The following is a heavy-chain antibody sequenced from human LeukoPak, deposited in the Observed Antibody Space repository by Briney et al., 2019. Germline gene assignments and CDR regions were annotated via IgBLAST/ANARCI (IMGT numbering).Heavy chain of an antibody. CDR2: IYSSGST. J-gene: IGHJ4*02. CDR3: AREGGYYDSSGYQWVDY. CDR1: GGSISNYY. Sequence: PSETLSLTCTVSGGSISNYYWSWIRQPAGKGLEWIGRIYSSGSTSYNPSLKSRVTMSVDTSKNQFSLKVTSATAADTAVYYCAREGGYYDSSGYQWVDYWGQGTLVTVSS. D-gene: IGHD3-22*01. V-gene: IGHV4-4*07.